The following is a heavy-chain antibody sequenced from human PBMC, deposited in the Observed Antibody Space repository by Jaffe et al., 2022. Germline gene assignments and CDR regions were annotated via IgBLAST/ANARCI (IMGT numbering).Heavy chain of an antibody. CDR2: ISGSGGST. CDR3: AKDSKRITMIVVVIAGFDY. D-gene: IGHD3-22*01. CDR1: GFTFSSYA. V-gene: IGHV3-23*01. J-gene: IGHJ4*02. Sequence: EVQLLESGGGLVQPGGSLRLSCAASGFTFSSYAMSWVRQAPGKGLEWVSAISGSGGSTYYADSVKGRFTISRDNSKNTLYLQMNSLRAEDTAVYYCAKDSKRITMIVVVIAGFDYWGQGTLVTVSS.